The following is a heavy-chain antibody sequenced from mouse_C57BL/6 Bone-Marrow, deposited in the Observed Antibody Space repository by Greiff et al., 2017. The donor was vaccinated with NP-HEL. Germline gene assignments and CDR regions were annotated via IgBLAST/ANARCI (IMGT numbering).Heavy chain of an antibody. Sequence: QVQLQQPGTELVKPGASVKLSCKASGYTFTSYWMHWVKQRPGQGLEWIGNINPSNGGTNYNEKFKSKATLTVDKSSSTAYMQLSSLTSEDSAVYECARGGYYGSDWYFDVWGTGTTVTVSS. V-gene: IGHV1-53*01. CDR2: INPSNGGT. CDR3: ARGGYYGSDWYFDV. J-gene: IGHJ1*03. D-gene: IGHD1-1*01. CDR1: GYTFTSYW.